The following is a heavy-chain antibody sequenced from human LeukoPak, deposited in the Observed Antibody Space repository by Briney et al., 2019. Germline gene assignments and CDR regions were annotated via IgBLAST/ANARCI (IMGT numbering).Heavy chain of an antibody. CDR2: IYHSGST. CDR3: ARNTGRYGDYLLDD. CDR1: GYSISSGYY. V-gene: IGHV4-38-2*01. Sequence: SETLSLTCAVSGYSISSGYYWGWIRQPPGKGLEWIGGIYHSGSTYYNPSLKSRVTILVDTSKNQFSLKLSSVTAADTAVYYCARNTGRYGDYLLDDWGQGTLVTVYS. D-gene: IGHD4-17*01. J-gene: IGHJ4*02.